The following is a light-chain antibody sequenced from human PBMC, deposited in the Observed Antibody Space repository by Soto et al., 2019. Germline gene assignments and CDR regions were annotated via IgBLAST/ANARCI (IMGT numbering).Light chain of an antibody. CDR3: QVYNILLRP. V-gene: IGKV3-15*01. CDR2: GAS. J-gene: IGKJ2*01. CDR1: QSVSSN. Sequence: IVLSPSPGKKTLSPVESATLSFRASQSVSSNLAWYQQKPGQAPRLLIYGASTRATGIPARFSGSGSGTEFTLTISSLQSEDFAVYYCQVYNILLRPFGHGA.